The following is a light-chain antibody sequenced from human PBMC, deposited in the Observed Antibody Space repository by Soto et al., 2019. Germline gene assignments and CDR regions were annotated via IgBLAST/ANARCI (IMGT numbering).Light chain of an antibody. CDR1: SSDVGRHNL. V-gene: IGLV2-23*02. CDR3: CSYAGSMTFV. CDR2: EVN. J-gene: IGLJ1*01. Sequence: QSVLTQPASVSGSPGQSITISCTGSSSDVGRHNLVSWYQHHPGNAPKLIIYEVNKRPSGISDRFSGSKSGNTASLTISGLHAEDETDYYCCSYAGSMTFVCGTGTKVTVL.